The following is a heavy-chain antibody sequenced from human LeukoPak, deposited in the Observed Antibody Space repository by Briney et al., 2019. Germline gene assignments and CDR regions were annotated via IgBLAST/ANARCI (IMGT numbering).Heavy chain of an antibody. Sequence: PSETLSLTCTVSGVSISSSNSYWGWIRQPPGKGLEWIGSIYYSGNTYYNPSLKSRVTISIDTSKNQFSLKLSSVTAADTALYYCARRTSRLAVTGTSGIDYWGQGTLVTVSS. V-gene: IGHV4-39*01. CDR3: ARRTSRLAVTGTSGIDY. CDR1: GVSISSSNSY. CDR2: IYYSGNT. J-gene: IGHJ4*02. D-gene: IGHD6-19*01.